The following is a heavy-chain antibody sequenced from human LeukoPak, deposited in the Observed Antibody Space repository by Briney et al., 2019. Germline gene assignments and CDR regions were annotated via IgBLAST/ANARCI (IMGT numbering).Heavy chain of an antibody. CDR2: IRYDGSNK. CDR3: ASASWDSSGYSGVDY. CDR1: GFSFSSYG. D-gene: IGHD3-22*01. J-gene: IGHJ4*02. Sequence: GGSLRLSCAASGFSFSSYGMHWVRQAPGKGLEWVAFIRYDGSNKYYADSVTGRFTISRDNSKNTLYLQMNSLRAEDTAVYYCASASWDSSGYSGVDYWGQGTLVTVSS. V-gene: IGHV3-30*02.